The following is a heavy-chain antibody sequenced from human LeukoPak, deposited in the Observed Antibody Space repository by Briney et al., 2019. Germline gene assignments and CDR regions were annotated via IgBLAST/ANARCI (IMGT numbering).Heavy chain of an antibody. CDR1: GGSISSGRYY. J-gene: IGHJ5*02. Sequence: SETLSLTCTVSGGSISSGRYYWNWIRQPAGKGLEWIGRIYTSGSTNYNPSLKSRITISVDTSKNQFSLKLSSVTAADTAVYYCARDHRIAAAGQLYNWFDPWGQGTLVTVSS. CDR2: IYTSGST. V-gene: IGHV4-61*02. CDR3: ARDHRIAAAGQLYNWFDP. D-gene: IGHD6-13*01.